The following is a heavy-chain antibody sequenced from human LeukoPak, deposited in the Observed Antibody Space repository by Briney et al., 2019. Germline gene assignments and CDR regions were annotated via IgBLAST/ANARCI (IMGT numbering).Heavy chain of an antibody. Sequence: GGSLRLSCAASGFTFSSYAMHWVHQAPGKGLEWVAVISYDGSNKYYADSVKGRFTISRDNSKNTLYLQMNSLRAEDTAVYYCANSYYYDSRGYLPGWFDPGGQGTLVTVSS. CDR3: ANSYYYDSRGYLPGWFDP. CDR2: ISYDGSNK. J-gene: IGHJ5*02. V-gene: IGHV3-30-3*01. CDR1: GFTFSSYA. D-gene: IGHD3-22*01.